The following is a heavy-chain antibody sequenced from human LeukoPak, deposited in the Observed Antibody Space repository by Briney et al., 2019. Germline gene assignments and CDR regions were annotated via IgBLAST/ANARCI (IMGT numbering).Heavy chain of an antibody. V-gene: IGHV3-23*01. J-gene: IGHJ4*02. Sequence: GGSLRLSCAASGFTFNNYAMSWVRQAPGKGLEWVSAISGGGGSTYYADSVKGRFTISRDNSKNTLYLQMNSLRAEDTAVYYCAKTGGSLQSSNSDYWGQGTLVTVSS. CDR2: ISGGGGST. D-gene: IGHD4-11*01. CDR3: AKTGGSLQSSNSDY. CDR1: GFTFNNYA.